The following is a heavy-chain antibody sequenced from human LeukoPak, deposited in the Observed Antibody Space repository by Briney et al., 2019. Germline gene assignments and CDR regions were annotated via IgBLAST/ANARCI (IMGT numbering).Heavy chain of an antibody. J-gene: IGHJ3*02. CDR3: AREILVGAKEPYAFDI. Sequence: SETLSLTCTVSGGSISSSSYYWGWIRQPPGKGLEWIGSIYYSGSTYYNPSLKSRVTISVDTSKNQFSLKLSSVTAADTAVYYCAREILVGAKEPYAFDIWGQGTMVTVSS. CDR1: GGSISSSSYY. D-gene: IGHD1-26*01. V-gene: IGHV4-39*07. CDR2: IYYSGST.